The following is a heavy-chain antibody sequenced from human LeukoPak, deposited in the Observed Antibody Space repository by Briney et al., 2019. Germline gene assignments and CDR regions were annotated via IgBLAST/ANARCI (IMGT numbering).Heavy chain of an antibody. CDR2: IKKDGSEK. CDR1: GFTFGSYW. D-gene: IGHD5-18*01. Sequence: GGSLRLSCAASGFTFGSYWMTWVRQAPGKGLEWVANIKKDGSEKHYVDSVKGRFTISRDNAKNSLYLQMNSLRAEDTAVYYCARSGYSYGYYYFDYWGQGTLVTVSS. J-gene: IGHJ4*02. CDR3: ARSGYSYGYYYFDY. V-gene: IGHV3-7*04.